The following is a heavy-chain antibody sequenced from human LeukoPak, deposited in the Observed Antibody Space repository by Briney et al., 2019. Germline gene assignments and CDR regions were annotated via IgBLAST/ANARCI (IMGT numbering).Heavy chain of an antibody. CDR1: GFTFSNAW. CDR3: TTEGSSAWYDY. Sequence: PGGSLRLSCAASGFTFSNAWMSWVRRAPGKGLEWVGRIKSKTDGGTTEYGAPVKGRFTISRDDSKNTLYVQMNSLKTEDTAVYYCTTEGSSAWYDYWGQGTLVTVSS. V-gene: IGHV3-15*01. D-gene: IGHD6-19*01. CDR2: IKSKTDGGTT. J-gene: IGHJ4*02.